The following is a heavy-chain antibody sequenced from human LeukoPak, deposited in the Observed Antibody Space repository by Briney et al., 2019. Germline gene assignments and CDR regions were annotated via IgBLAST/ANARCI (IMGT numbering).Heavy chain of an antibody. D-gene: IGHD6-13*01. Sequence: LGGSLRLSCAASGFTVSDKYMSWVRQAPGKGVEWVSVMYSGGDIYYADSVKGRFTFSRDISKNTLYIQMNGLRTEDTAMYYCARDAPQVPAAGVLASWGQGNLVT. J-gene: IGHJ5*02. CDR1: GFTVSDKY. V-gene: IGHV3-53*01. CDR2: MYSGGDI. CDR3: ARDAPQVPAAGVLAS.